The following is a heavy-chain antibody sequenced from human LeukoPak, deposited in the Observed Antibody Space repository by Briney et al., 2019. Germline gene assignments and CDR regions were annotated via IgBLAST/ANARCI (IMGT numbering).Heavy chain of an antibody. Sequence: AGGSLRLSCAGSGFTFSDYAMGWVRQAPGKGLEWVSDISGVADSTHYADSVKGRFTISRDNSKNILYLQMKSLRAEDTAVYYCATESKWLPTYWGQRTLVTVSS. D-gene: IGHD5-12*01. CDR3: ATESKWLPTY. J-gene: IGHJ4*02. CDR1: GFTFSDYA. CDR2: ISGVADST. V-gene: IGHV3-23*01.